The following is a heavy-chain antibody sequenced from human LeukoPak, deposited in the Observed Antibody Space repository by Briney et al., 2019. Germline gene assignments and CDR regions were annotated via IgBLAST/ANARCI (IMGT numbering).Heavy chain of an antibody. Sequence: GGSLRLSCAASGFPFSSYAMYWVRQAPGEGLVWVSRVHGDGNNIGYADFVEGRFTISRDNAKNTLYLEMSSLRREDTAVYYCARARVGDPTDYWGQETLVTVSS. J-gene: IGHJ4*02. V-gene: IGHV3-74*01. CDR3: ARARVGDPTDY. CDR2: VHGDGNNI. D-gene: IGHD1-26*01. CDR1: GFPFSSYA.